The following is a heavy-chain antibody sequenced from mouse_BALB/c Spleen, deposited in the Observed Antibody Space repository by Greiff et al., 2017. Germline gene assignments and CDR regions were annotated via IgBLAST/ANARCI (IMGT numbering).Heavy chain of an antibody. J-gene: IGHJ3*01. CDR1: GYTFSSYW. D-gene: IGHD2-4*01. CDR3: ARADYGRTGRGFAY. CDR2: ILPGSGST. Sequence: QVQLQQSGAELMKPGASVKISCKATGYTFSSYWIEWVKQRPGHGLEWIGEILPGSGSTNYNEKFKGKATFTADTSSNTAYMQLSSLTSEDSAVYYCARADYGRTGRGFAYWGQGTLVTVSA. V-gene: IGHV1-9*01.